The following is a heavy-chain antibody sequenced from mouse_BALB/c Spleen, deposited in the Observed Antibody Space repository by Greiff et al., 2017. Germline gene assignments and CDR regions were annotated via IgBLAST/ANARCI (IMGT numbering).Heavy chain of an antibody. V-gene: IGHV5-6-5*01. CDR3: ARGNWYFDV. CDR2: ISRGGST. Sequence: EVQVVESGGGLVKPGGSLKLSCAASGFTFSSYAMSWVRQTPEKRLEWVASISRGGSTYYPDSVKGRFTISRDNARNILYLQMSSLRSEDTAMYYCARGNWYFDVWGAGTTVTVSS. CDR1: GFTFSSYA. J-gene: IGHJ1*01.